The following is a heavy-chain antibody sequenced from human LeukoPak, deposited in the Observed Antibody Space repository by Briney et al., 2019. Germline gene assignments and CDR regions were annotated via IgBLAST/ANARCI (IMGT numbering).Heavy chain of an antibody. V-gene: IGHV3-30-3*01. CDR2: ISYDGSNK. J-gene: IGHJ6*03. D-gene: IGHD6-13*01. CDR1: GFTFSSYT. CDR3: ARGIAATNYMDV. Sequence: GGSLRLSCAASGFTFSSYTMHWVRQAPGKGLEWVAVISYDGSNKYYADSVKGRFTISRDNSKSTLFLQMNSPSAEDTAVYYCARGIAATNYMDVWGKGTTVTVSS.